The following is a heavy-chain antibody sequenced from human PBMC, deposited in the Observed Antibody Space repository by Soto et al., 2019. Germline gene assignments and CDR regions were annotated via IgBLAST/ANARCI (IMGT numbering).Heavy chain of an antibody. Sequence: QVQLVESGGGLVKPGGSLRLSCAASGFTFSDHYMNWFRQAPGKGFAWLPYIRGSSLYTTYADSVKGRFTISRDTAKKSVYLQMNSLRAEDTSVYYCARGTEATTRLSPDYWGQGILVSVCS. J-gene: IGHJ4*02. D-gene: IGHD1-26*01. CDR1: GFTFSDHY. CDR2: IRGSSLYT. V-gene: IGHV3-11*05. CDR3: ARGTEATTRLSPDY.